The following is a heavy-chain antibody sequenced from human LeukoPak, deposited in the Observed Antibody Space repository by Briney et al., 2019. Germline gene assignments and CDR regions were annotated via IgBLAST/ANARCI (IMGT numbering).Heavy chain of an antibody. V-gene: IGHV3-23*01. D-gene: IGHD3-10*01. J-gene: IGHJ4*02. CDR1: GFTFSSYA. CDR3: AKGPSIVRGVPFDY. CDR2: ISGSGGST. Sequence: GGSLRLSCAASGFTFSSYAMSWVRQAPGNGLEWVSAISGSGGSTYYADSVKGRFTISRDNSKNTLYLQMNSLRAEDTAVYYCAKGPSIVRGVPFDYWGQGTLVTVSS.